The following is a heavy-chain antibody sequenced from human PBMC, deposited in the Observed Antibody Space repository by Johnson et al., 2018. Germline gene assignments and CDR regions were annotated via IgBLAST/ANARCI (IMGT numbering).Heavy chain of an antibody. CDR3: ASWGAYSGGLGSIL. CDR2: IWYDGSNK. V-gene: IGHV3-33*01. D-gene: IGHD1-26*01. Sequence: VQLLETGGGVVQPGRSLRLSCAASGFTFSSYVMHWVRQAPGKGLEWVAVIWYDGSNKYYADSVKGRFTISRDNSKNTLYLQMNSLRAEDTAVYYCASWGAYSGGLGSILGGLWTMVTVSS. J-gene: IGHJ3*01. CDR1: GFTFSSYV.